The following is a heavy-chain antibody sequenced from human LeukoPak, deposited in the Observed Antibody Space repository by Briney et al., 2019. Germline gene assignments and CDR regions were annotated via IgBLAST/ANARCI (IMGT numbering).Heavy chain of an antibody. D-gene: IGHD2-21*02. J-gene: IGHJ4*02. CDR2: IRYDGSNK. CDR1: GFTITSYN. V-gene: IGHV3-30*02. CDR3: AKDFVVVPGNVNYFDY. Sequence: GGSLRLSCVASGFTITSYNMNWVRQAPGKGLEWVAFIRYDGSNKYYADSVKGRFTVSRDNSKNTLYVQMKSLRAEDTAVYYCAKDFVVVPGNVNYFDYWGQGTLVTVSS.